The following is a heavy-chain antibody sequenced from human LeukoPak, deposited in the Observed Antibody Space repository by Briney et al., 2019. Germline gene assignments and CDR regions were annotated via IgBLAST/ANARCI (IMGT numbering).Heavy chain of an antibody. V-gene: IGHV3-11*01. Sequence: GGSLRLVCATSEFTFSDYYMSWIRQAPGKELERVSYISSSGSTIYHADSVKGRFTISRDNAKNSLYLQMNSLRAEDTAVYYCARGSGSSSWYVPWFDPWGQGTLVTVSS. CDR1: EFTFSDYY. J-gene: IGHJ5*02. D-gene: IGHD6-13*01. CDR2: ISSSGSTI. CDR3: ARGSGSSSWYVPWFDP.